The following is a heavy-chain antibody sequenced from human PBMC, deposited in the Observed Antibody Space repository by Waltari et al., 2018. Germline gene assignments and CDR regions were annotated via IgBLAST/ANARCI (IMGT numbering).Heavy chain of an antibody. CDR2: INWNGGST. Sequence: EVQLVESGGGVVRPGGSLRLSCAASGFTFDDYGMSWVRQAPGTGLEWVSGINWNGGSTGYADSVKGRFTISRDNAKNSLYLQMNSLRAEDTALYYCARDRRGYYDILTGYYMVSWFDPWGQGTLVTVSS. CDR1: GFTFDDYG. CDR3: ARDRRGYYDILTGYYMVSWFDP. D-gene: IGHD3-9*01. J-gene: IGHJ5*02. V-gene: IGHV3-20*04.